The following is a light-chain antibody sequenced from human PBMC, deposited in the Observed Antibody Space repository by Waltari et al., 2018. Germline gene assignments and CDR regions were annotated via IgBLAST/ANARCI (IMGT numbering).Light chain of an antibody. CDR3: QQRRNWPLT. J-gene: IGKJ4*01. V-gene: IGKV3-11*01. CDR2: DTS. Sequence: EIVLTQSPATLSLSPGERATLSCRASQSVNWYLPWHQQRPGQAPRLLIYDTSNRATGIPARFSGSGSETDFTLTISSLEPEDSAVYYCQQRRNWPLTFGGGTKVEIK. CDR1: QSVNWY.